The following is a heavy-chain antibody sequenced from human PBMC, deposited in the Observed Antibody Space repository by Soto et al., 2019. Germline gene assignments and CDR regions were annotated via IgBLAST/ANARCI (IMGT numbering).Heavy chain of an antibody. J-gene: IGHJ5*02. V-gene: IGHV4-30-2*01. Sequence: QLQLQESGSGLVRPSQTLSLTCAVSGGSISSGGYSWNWIRQPPGKGLEWIGYIYHRGSTLYNPSLKRVVTISGEQSKNQSSLKLSSVTAADTAVYYCASDKLEGNWFDPGGQGTLVTVSS. CDR2: IYHRGST. CDR3: ASDKLEGNWFDP. CDR1: GGSISSGGYS.